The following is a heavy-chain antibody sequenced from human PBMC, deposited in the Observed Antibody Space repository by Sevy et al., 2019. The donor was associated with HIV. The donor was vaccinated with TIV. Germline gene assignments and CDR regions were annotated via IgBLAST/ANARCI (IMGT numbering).Heavy chain of an antibody. J-gene: IGHJ6*03. Sequence: SETLSLTCTVSGGSISSYYWSWIRQPPGKGLEWIGYIYYSGSTKYNPSLKSRVTISVDTSKNQFSLKLSSVTAADTAVYYCARDYGSSWYSHYYMDVWCKGTTVTVSS. V-gene: IGHV4-59*01. CDR1: GGSISSYY. D-gene: IGHD6-13*01. CDR2: IYYSGST. CDR3: ARDYGSSWYSHYYMDV.